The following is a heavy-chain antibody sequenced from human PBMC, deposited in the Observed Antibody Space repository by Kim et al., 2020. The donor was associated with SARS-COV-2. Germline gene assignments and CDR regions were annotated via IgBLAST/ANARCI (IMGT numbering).Heavy chain of an antibody. V-gene: IGHV3-21*01. CDR3: ARTMVRGAKGLDY. J-gene: IGHJ4*02. D-gene: IGHD3-10*01. CDR2: ISSSSSYI. Sequence: GGSLRLSCAASGFTFSSYSMNWVRQAPGKGLEWVSSISSSSSYIYYADSVKGRFTISRDNAKNSLYLQMNSLRAEDTAVYYCARTMVRGAKGLDYWGQGTLVTVSS. CDR1: GFTFSSYS.